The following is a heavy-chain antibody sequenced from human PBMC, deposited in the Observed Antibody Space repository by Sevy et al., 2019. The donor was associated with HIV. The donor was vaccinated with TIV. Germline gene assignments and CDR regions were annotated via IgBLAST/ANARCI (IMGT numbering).Heavy chain of an antibody. D-gene: IGHD3-16*01. J-gene: IGHJ4*02. Sequence: GGSLRLSCAASGFTFSSYSMNWVRQAPGKGLGWVSSISINSSYINYADSVKGRLTISRDNAKNSLYLQMKSLRAEDTAVYYCASDFLTYYVYVWGRYSYWGQGTLVTVSS. CDR1: GFTFSSYS. CDR3: ASDFLTYYVYVWGRYSY. CDR2: ISINSSYI. V-gene: IGHV3-21*01.